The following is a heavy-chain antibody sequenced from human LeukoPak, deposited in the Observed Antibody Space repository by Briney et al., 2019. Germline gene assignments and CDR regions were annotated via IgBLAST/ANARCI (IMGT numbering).Heavy chain of an antibody. CDR1: GGSISSGDYY. Sequence: SQTLSLACTVSGGSISSGDYYWSWIRQPPGKGLEWIGYIYYSGSTYYNPSLKSRVTISVDTSKNQFSLKLSSVTAADTAVYYCARGRYGWLPFDYWGQGTLVTVSS. CDR3: ARGRYGWLPFDY. D-gene: IGHD3-16*01. J-gene: IGHJ4*02. V-gene: IGHV4-30-4*08. CDR2: IYYSGST.